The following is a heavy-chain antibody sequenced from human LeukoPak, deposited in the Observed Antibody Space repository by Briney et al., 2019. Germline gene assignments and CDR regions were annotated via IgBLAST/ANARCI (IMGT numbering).Heavy chain of an antibody. CDR2: IHIDGTTT. J-gene: IGHJ4*02. CDR1: GLTLSSSW. CDR3: EATYYYDSSGYNYFDY. V-gene: IGHV3-74*01. Sequence: PGGSLRLSCAASGLTLSSSWIHWVRHAPGKGLVWVSRIHIDGTTTRYADSVKGRFTISRDNAKNTLYLQMNSLRAEDTAVYYCEATYYYDSSGYNYFDYWGQGTLVTVSS. D-gene: IGHD3-22*01.